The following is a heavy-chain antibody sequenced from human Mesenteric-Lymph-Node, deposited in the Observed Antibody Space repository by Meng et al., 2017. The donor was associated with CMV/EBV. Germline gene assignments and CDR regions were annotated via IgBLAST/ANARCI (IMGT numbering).Heavy chain of an antibody. V-gene: IGHV3-30*04. D-gene: IGHD4-23*01. CDR2: ISYDGSNK. CDR1: GFTFSSYA. CDR3: ARALTVGDAFDI. J-gene: IGHJ3*02. Sequence: CAASGFTFSSYAMHWVRQAPGKGLEWVAVISYDGSNKYYADSVKGRFTISRDNSKNTLYLQMNSLRAEDTAVYYCARALTVGDAFDIWGQGTMVTVSS.